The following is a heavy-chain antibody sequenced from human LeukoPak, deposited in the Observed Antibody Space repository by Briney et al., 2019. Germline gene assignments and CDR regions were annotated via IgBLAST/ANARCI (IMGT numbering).Heavy chain of an antibody. CDR3: ARDKGPYWYFDL. J-gene: IGHJ2*01. CDR1: DGSISSYY. Sequence: SETLSLTCAVSDGSISSYYWKWIRQPPGKGLEWIGNIYNSGCTDYNPSLKSRVTISVNLSKKQISLKLTSVTAADTALYYCARDKGPYWYFDLWGRGTLVTVSS. CDR2: IYNSGCT. V-gene: IGHV4-59*01.